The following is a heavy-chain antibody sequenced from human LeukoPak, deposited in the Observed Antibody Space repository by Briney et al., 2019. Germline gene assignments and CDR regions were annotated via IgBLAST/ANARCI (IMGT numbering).Heavy chain of an antibody. V-gene: IGHV1-69*13. CDR2: IIPIFGTA. CDR1: GGTFSSYA. Sequence: GASVKVSCKASGGTFSSYAISWVRQAPGQGLEWMGGIIPIFGTANYAQKFQGRVTITADESTSTAYMELSSLRSEDTAVYYCASRQPPYCSSTSCYKDYYYYYMGVWGKGTTVTVSS. CDR3: ASRQPPYCSSTSCYKDYYYYYMGV. D-gene: IGHD2-2*02. J-gene: IGHJ6*03.